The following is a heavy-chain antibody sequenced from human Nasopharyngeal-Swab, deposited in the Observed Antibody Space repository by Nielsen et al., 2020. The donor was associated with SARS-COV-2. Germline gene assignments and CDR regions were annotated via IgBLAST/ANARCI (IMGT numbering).Heavy chain of an antibody. V-gene: IGHV4-61*02. CDR2: IHTTGST. D-gene: IGHD2-8*01. J-gene: IGHJ4*02. CDR3: ARYTNGRMDY. Sequence: SETLSLTCTVTGGSISSTFYYWSWIRQPAGRGLEWIGRIHTTGSTNYNPSLKSRVTISVGTSKNLLFLKLTSVTAADTAVYYCARYTNGRMDYWGQGTLVTVAA. CDR1: GGSISSTFYY.